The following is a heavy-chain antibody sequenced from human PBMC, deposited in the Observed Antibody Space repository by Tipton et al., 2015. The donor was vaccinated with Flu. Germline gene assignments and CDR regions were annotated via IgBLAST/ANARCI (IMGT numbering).Heavy chain of an antibody. D-gene: IGHD3-16*01. CDR2: IYYSA. CDR3: ARDREGHTFGL. Sequence: TLSLTCIVSGDSISSGGYYWSWLRQHPGKGLEWIGYIYYSATISIDTSENQFSLKLTSLTAADTAVYYCARDREGHTFGLWGQGTLVTVSS. J-gene: IGHJ4*02. V-gene: IGHV4-31*01. CDR1: GDSISSGGYY.